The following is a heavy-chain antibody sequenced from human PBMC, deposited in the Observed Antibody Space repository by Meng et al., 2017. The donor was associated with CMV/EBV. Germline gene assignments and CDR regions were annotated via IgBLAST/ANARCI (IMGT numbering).Heavy chain of an antibody. D-gene: IGHD5-24*01. CDR1: GFTFSSYA. CDR2: ISGSGGST. J-gene: IGHJ5*02. CDR3: ARDKRFQGWFDP. Sequence: GGSLRLSCAASGFTFSSYAMSWVRQAPGKGLEWVSAISGSGGSTYYADSVKGRFTISRDNSKNTLYLQMNSLRAEDTAVYYCARDKRFQGWFDPWGQGTLVTVSS. V-gene: IGHV3-23*01.